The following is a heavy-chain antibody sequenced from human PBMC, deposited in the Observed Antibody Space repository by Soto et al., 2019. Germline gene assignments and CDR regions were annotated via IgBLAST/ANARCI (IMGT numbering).Heavy chain of an antibody. CDR1: GASISGSYYY. CDR2: VFYTGFT. D-gene: IGHD1-20*01. CDR3: ATSQKGYNWNYFDH. Sequence: SETLSLTCAVSGASISGSYYYWAWLRQSPGKGPEWIGSVFYTGFTSYNPSLESCVSVSVDTSKSQFSLKLSAVTAADTAVYYCATSQKGYNWNYFDHWGQGALVTVSS. V-gene: IGHV4-39*01. J-gene: IGHJ4*02.